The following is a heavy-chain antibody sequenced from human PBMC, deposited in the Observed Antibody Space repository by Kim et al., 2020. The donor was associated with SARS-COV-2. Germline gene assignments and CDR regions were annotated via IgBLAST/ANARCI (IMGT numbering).Heavy chain of an antibody. CDR2: IHYTGNT. CDR1: GASVSSDNSC. D-gene: IGHD2-21*01. Sequence: SETLSLTCTVSGASVSSDNSCWGWIRQPPGQGLQWIASIHYTGNTYYDPSLRSRVTISRDTSKNQFSLSLSSLTAADTAVYYWARKPIYSGAFYYFDYWGLGTLATVSS. V-gene: IGHV4-39*01. CDR3: ARKPIYSGAFYYFDY. J-gene: IGHJ4*02.